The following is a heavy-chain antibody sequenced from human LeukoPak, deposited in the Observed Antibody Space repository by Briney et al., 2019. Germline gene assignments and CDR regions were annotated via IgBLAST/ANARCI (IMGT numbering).Heavy chain of an antibody. J-gene: IGHJ5*02. CDR2: INHSGST. CDR3: AGATRYMVRGVIKNWFDP. D-gene: IGHD3-10*01. V-gene: IGHV4-34*01. CDR1: GGSFSGYY. Sequence: SETLSLTCAVYGGSFSGYYWSWIRQPPGKGLEWIGEINHSGSTNYNPSLKSRVTISVDTSKNQFSLKLSSVTAADTAVYYCAGATRYMVRGVIKNWFDPWGQGTLVTVSS.